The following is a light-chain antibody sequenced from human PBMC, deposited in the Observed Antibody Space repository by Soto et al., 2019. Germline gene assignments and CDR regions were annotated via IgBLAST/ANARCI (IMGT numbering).Light chain of an antibody. CDR2: AVT. V-gene: IGKV1-39*01. CDR3: QQTYDTPTT. CDR1: QRIDNY. J-gene: IGKJ2*01. Sequence: DIQMTQSPSSLSASVGDRVTITCRASQRIDNYLNWYQQKPGKAHNIVIYAVTTLQGWVPSRFSGSASGTDFTLTISSLQPEDFATYYCQQTYDTPTTFGQGTKLEI.